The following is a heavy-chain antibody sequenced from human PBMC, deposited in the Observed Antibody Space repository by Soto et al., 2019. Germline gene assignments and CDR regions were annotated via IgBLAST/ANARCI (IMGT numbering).Heavy chain of an antibody. D-gene: IGHD5-12*01. V-gene: IGHV3-30*18. CDR3: AKEVATITXXYYYGMDV. CDR1: GFTFSSYG. J-gene: IGHJ6*01. CDR2: ISYDGSNK. Sequence: GGSLRLSCAASGFTFSSYGMHWVRQAPGKGLEWVAVISYDGSNKYYADSVKGRFTISRDNSKNTLYLQMNSLRAEDTAVYYCAKEVATITXXYYYGMDVXXXGTTVTVSS.